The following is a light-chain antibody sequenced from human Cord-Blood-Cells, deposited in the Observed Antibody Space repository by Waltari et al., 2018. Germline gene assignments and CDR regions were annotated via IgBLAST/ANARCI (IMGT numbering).Light chain of an antibody. CDR2: CNS. J-gene: IGLJ2*01. CDR3: KSYDSSLSGSV. Sequence: QSVLTQPPSVSGAPGQRVTISCTGSSSNIGAGYDVHWYQRLPGTAPKLLIYCNSNRPAGVPDRFYGAKSGTSASLAITGLQAEDEADYYCKSYDSSLSGSVFGGGTKLTVL. CDR1: SSNIGAGYD. V-gene: IGLV1-40*01.